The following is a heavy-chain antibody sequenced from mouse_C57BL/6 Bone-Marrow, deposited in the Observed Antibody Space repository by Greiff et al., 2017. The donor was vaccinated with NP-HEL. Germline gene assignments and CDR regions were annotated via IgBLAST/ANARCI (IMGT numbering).Heavy chain of an antibody. CDR2: INPNNGGT. D-gene: IGHD1-1*01. V-gene: IGHV1-26*01. Sequence: VQLQQSGPELVKPGASVKISCKASGYTFTDYYMNWVKQSHGKSLEWIGDINPNNGGTSYNQKFKGKATLTVDKSSSTAYMVLRSLTSEDSAVYYCARLGLLTVVAPFDYWGQGTTLTVSS. J-gene: IGHJ2*01. CDR3: ARLGLLTVVAPFDY. CDR1: GYTFTDYY.